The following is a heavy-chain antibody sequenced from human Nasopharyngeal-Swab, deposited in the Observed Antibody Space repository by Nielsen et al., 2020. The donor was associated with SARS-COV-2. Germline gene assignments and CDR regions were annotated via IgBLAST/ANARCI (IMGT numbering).Heavy chain of an antibody. CDR1: GFTFSSYW. J-gene: IGHJ4*02. Sequence: GESLKISCAGSGFTFSSYWMSWVRQAPGKGLEWVANIKQDGGEKNYVDSVKGRFTISRDNAKNSLYLQMNTLRAEDTAVYYCVRDVIATVTTPPDYWGQGTLVTVSS. CDR2: IKQDGGEK. D-gene: IGHD4-17*01. V-gene: IGHV3-7*01. CDR3: VRDVIATVTTPPDY.